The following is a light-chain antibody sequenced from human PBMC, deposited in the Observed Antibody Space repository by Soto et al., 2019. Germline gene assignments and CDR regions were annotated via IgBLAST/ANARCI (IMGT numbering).Light chain of an antibody. J-gene: IGKJ1*01. CDR2: GGS. V-gene: IGKV3-20*01. CDR3: QQYGLSPRT. Sequence: EIVLTQSPGTLSLSPGDRATLSCRASQSVSSIYLAWYQQKPGQAPRLLIYGGSSRATGIPDRFSGSGSGTDFTLTISRLEPEDFAVYYCQQYGLSPRTFGQGTKVDIK. CDR1: QSVSSIY.